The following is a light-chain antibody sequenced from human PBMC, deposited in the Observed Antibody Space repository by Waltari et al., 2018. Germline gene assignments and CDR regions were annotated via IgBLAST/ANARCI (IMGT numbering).Light chain of an antibody. V-gene: IGKV3-20*01. CDR3: QMYVRLPVT. Sequence: EIVLTQSPGTLALSPGERATLSCRASQSVGRALAWYQQKPGQAPRLLIYDASSRATGISDKVSGSGSGTDFSLTSSRVEPEDLAVYFCQMYVRLPVTFGQGTKVEVK. CDR2: DAS. CDR1: QSVGRA. J-gene: IGKJ1*01.